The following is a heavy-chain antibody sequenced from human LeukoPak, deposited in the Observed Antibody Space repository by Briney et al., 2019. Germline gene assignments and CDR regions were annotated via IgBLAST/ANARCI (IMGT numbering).Heavy chain of an antibody. D-gene: IGHD3-22*01. J-gene: IGHJ4*02. Sequence: SVKVSCKASGGTFGSYAISWVRQAPGQGLEWMGRIIPIFGTANYAQKFQGRVTITTDESTSTAYMELSSLRSEDTAVYYCARDRWTYYYDSSGYYYGYWGQGTLVTVSS. V-gene: IGHV1-69*05. CDR2: IIPIFGTA. CDR1: GGTFGSYA. CDR3: ARDRWTYYYDSSGYYYGY.